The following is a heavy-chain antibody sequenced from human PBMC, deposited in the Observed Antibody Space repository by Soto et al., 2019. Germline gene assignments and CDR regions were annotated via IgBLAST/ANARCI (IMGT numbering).Heavy chain of an antibody. J-gene: IGHJ5*02. CDR1: GGSFSGYY. CDR3: ARGSPSILWFGPSRGSDP. Sequence: QVQLQQWGAGLLKPSETLSLTCAVYGGSFSGYYWSWIRQPPGKGLEWIGEINHSGSTNYNPSLKSRVTISVDTSKNQFSLKLSSVTAADTAVYYCARGSPSILWFGPSRGSDPWGQGTLVTVSS. V-gene: IGHV4-34*01. D-gene: IGHD3-10*01. CDR2: INHSGST.